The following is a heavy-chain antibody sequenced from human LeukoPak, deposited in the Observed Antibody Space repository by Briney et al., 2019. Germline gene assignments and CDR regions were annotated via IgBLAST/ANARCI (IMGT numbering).Heavy chain of an antibody. J-gene: IGHJ6*03. Sequence: ASVKVSCKASGGTFSSYAISWVRQAPGQGLEWMGWINPNSGGTNYAQKFQGRVTMTRDTSISTAYMELSRLRSDDTALYYCAGGVTGIYYYYYMDVWGKGTTVTISS. CDR2: INPNSGGT. CDR3: AGGVTGIYYYYYMDV. D-gene: IGHD3-10*01. CDR1: GGTFSSYA. V-gene: IGHV1-2*02.